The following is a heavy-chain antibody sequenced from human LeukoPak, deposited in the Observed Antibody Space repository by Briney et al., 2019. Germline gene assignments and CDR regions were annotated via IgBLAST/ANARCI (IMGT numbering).Heavy chain of an antibody. CDR3: ARGGRWLQTPGLKYFDY. J-gene: IGHJ4*02. D-gene: IGHD3-16*01. V-gene: IGHV3-21*01. CDR2: ISSSSSYI. CDR1: GFTFSSYS. Sequence: PGGSLRLSCVASGFTFSSYSMNWVRQAPGKGLEWVSSISSSSSYIYYADSVKGRFTISRDNAKNSLYLQMNSLRAEDTAVYYCARGGRWLQTPGLKYFDYWGQGTLVTVSS.